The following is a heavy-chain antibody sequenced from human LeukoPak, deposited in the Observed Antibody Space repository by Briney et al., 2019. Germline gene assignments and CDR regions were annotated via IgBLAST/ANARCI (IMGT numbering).Heavy chain of an antibody. J-gene: IGHJ4*02. CDR1: GFTVSSNY. V-gene: IGHV3-53*04. D-gene: IGHD3-22*01. CDR2: IYSGGST. Sequence: PGGSLRLSCAASGFTVSSNYMSWVRQATGKGLEWVSVIYSGGSTYYADSVKGRFTISRHNSKNTLYLQMNSLRAEDTAVYYCARDIPYDSSVWGQGTLVTVSS. CDR3: ARDIPYDSSV.